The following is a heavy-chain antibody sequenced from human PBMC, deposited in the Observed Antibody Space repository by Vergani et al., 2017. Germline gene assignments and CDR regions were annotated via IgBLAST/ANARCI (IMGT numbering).Heavy chain of an antibody. V-gene: IGHV3-30-3*01. D-gene: IGHD6-13*01. Sequence: QVQLVESGGGVVQPGRSLRLSCAASGFTFSSYAMHWVRQAPGKGLEWVAVISYDGSNKYYADSVRGRVTISRDNSKNTVYLQMDDLRAEDTAVYYCAKDLSVVEAADDFRGQGTLVTVSS. J-gene: IGHJ4*02. CDR1: GFTFSSYA. CDR3: AKDLSVVEAADDF. CDR2: ISYDGSNK.